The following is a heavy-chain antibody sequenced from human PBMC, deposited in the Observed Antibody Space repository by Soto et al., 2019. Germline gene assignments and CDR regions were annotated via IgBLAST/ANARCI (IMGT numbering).Heavy chain of an antibody. V-gene: IGHV3-23*01. J-gene: IGHJ4*02. CDR3: AKDRAAAGLSCFDY. Sequence: EVQLLESGGGFIQPGGSLRLSCAASGFTFSSYAMSWVRQAPGKGLEWVSAISGSGGRTYYADSVKGRFTISRDNSKNTLYLQMNSLGAEDTAVYYCAKDRAAAGLSCFDYWGQGTLVTVSS. CDR2: ISGSGGRT. CDR1: GFTFSSYA. D-gene: IGHD6-13*01.